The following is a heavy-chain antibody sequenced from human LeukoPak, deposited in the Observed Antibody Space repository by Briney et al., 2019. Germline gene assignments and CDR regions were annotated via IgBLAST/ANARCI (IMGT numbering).Heavy chain of an antibody. CDR2: IYYSGST. Sequence: SSETLSLTCTVSGVSISSSSYYWGWIRQPPGKGLEWIGSIYYSGSTYYNPSLKSRVTISVDTSKNQFSLKLSSVTAADTAVYYCARQHRIVVVTAIQDYFDYWGQGTLVTVSS. CDR1: GVSISSSSYY. D-gene: IGHD2-21*02. J-gene: IGHJ4*02. CDR3: ARQHRIVVVTAIQDYFDY. V-gene: IGHV4-39*01.